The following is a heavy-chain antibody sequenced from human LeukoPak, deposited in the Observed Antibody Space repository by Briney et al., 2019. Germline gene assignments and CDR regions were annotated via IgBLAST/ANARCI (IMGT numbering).Heavy chain of an antibody. Sequence: PGGSLRLSCAASGFIFSSYAMSWVRQAPGKGLEWVSAISGSGGSTYYADSVKGRFTISRDNSKNTLYLQMNSLRAEDTAVYYCANNKGYYYDTITYYFDYWGQGTLVTVSS. CDR1: GFIFSSYA. J-gene: IGHJ4*02. CDR3: ANNKGYYYDTITYYFDY. V-gene: IGHV3-23*01. CDR2: ISGSGGST. D-gene: IGHD3-22*01.